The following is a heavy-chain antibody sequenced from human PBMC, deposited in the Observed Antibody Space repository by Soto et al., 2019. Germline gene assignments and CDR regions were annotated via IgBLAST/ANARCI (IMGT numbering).Heavy chain of an antibody. Sequence: GGSLRLSCAASGFTFSNAWMSWVRQAPGKGLEWVGRIKSKTDGGTTNYAAPVKGGFTMSKEDTKNTLYQQMNSMITEDPTVYYCATGELGVFHYWGQGTLVTVSS. CDR3: ATGELGVFHY. CDR2: IKSKTDGGTT. CDR1: GFTFSNAW. J-gene: IGHJ4*02. V-gene: IGHV3-15*01. D-gene: IGHD7-27*01.